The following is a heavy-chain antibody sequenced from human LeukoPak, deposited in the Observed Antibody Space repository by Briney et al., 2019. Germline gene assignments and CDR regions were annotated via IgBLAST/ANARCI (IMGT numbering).Heavy chain of an antibody. CDR3: ARAYRGSSGWYGMTTYFDY. CDR1: GFAFDDHG. J-gene: IGHJ4*02. CDR2: INWNSGSK. D-gene: IGHD6-19*01. V-gene: IGHV3-20*04. Sequence: GGSLRLSCATSGFAFDDHGLSWVRQAPGKGLEWVSGINWNSGSKRYAASVKGRFTISRDNSKNTLYLQMNSLRAEDTAVYYCARAYRGSSGWYGMTTYFDYWGQGTLVTVSS.